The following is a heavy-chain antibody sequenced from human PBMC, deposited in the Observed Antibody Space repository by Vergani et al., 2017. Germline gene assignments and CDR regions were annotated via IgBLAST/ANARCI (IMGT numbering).Heavy chain of an antibody. CDR1: GYTFTSYA. Sequence: QVQLVQSGAEVKKPGASVKVSCKASGYTFTSYAMHWVRQAPGKRLEWMGWINAGNGNTKYSQKFQGRVTITRDTSASTAYMELSSLRSEDTAVYYCARKEYSGYVLGLWGQGTLVTVSS. J-gene: IGHJ4*02. D-gene: IGHD5-12*01. CDR3: ARKEYSGYVLGL. V-gene: IGHV1-3*01. CDR2: INAGNGNT.